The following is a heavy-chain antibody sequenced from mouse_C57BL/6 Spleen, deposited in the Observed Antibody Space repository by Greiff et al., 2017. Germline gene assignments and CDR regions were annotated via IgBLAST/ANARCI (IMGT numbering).Heavy chain of an antibody. D-gene: IGHD3-2*02. V-gene: IGHV1-52*01. CDR1: GYTFTSYW. J-gene: IGHJ1*03. Sequence: QVQLQQPGAELVRPGSSVKLSCKASGYTFTSYWMHWVKQRPIQGLEWIGNIDPSDSETHYTQKFKDKATLTVDKSSSTAYMQLSSLTSEDSAVYYCARAGSSGPYWYFDVWGTGTTVTVSS. CDR2: IDPSDSET. CDR3: ARAGSSGPYWYFDV.